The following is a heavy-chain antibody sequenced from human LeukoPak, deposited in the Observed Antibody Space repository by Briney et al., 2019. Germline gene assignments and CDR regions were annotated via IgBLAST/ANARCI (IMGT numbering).Heavy chain of an antibody. CDR3: AKDGGGWYTSGWYYFDY. J-gene: IGHJ4*02. CDR1: GFTYDNYA. V-gene: IGHV3-23*01. D-gene: IGHD6-19*01. Sequence: GGSLRLSCAASGFTYDNYAMSWVRQAPGKGLEWVSSVSGSGATTYYADSVKGRFTISRDNSKNTLHLQMSSLRADDTAIYYCAKDGGGWYTSGWYYFDYWGQGTSVTASS. CDR2: VSGSGATT.